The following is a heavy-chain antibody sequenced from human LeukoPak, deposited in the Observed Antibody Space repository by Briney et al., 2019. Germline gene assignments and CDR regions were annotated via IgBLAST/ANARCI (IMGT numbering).Heavy chain of an antibody. CDR3: AREVVIFPDYYYYGMDV. Sequence: SGGSLRLSCAASGFPFRDYYMTWIRQAPGKGLEWISYISRSGDSLYYADSVEGRFTISRDNAKNSLFLQMNSLRADDTAVYYCAREVVIFPDYYYYGMDVWGQGTTVIVSS. CDR1: GFPFRDYY. V-gene: IGHV3-11*01. D-gene: IGHD3-9*01. CDR2: ISRSGDSL. J-gene: IGHJ6*02.